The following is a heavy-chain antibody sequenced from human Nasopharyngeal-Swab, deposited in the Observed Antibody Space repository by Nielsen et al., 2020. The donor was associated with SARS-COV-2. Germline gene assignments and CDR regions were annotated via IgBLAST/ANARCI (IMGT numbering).Heavy chain of an antibody. CDR1: AFTFSSYG. D-gene: IGHD3-22*01. CDR2: ISYDGTNK. Sequence: GGSLRLSCAASAFTFSSYGMHWVRQAPGKGLEWVAVISYDGTNKYYADSVKGRFTISRDNSKNTLYLQMNSLRAEDTAVYYCAKERFPPLTSGFYYGLFDYWGQGTLVTVSS. J-gene: IGHJ4*02. V-gene: IGHV3-30*18. CDR3: AKERFPPLTSGFYYGLFDY.